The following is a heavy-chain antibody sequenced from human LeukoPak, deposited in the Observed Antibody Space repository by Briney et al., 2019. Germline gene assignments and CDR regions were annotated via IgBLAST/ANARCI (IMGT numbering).Heavy chain of an antibody. CDR3: ARHQDYDFWSGYRDFDY. CDR2: INPNSGGT. V-gene: IGHV1-2*02. Sequence: ASVKVSCKASGYTFTGYYMHWVRQAPGQGLEWMGWINPNSGGTNYAQKFQGRVTMTRDTSINTAYMELSRLRSDDTAVYYCARHQDYDFWSGYRDFDYWGQGTLVTVSS. CDR1: GYTFTGYY. J-gene: IGHJ4*02. D-gene: IGHD3-3*01.